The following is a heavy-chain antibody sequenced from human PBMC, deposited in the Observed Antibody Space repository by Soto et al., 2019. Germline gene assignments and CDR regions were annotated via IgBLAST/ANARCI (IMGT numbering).Heavy chain of an antibody. Sequence: PGGSLRLSCTASGFTFANYAMHWVRQAPGKGLEWVSRVSAGGDNTDYADAVKGRFTISRDNSKNTLFLQMTSLRAEDTALYDCAKVHLRPYASDYWGPGTMGTAPQ. V-gene: IGHV3-23*01. CDR3: AKVHLRPYASDY. J-gene: IGHJ4*02. CDR1: GFTFANYA. CDR2: VSAGGDNT. D-gene: IGHD4-17*01.